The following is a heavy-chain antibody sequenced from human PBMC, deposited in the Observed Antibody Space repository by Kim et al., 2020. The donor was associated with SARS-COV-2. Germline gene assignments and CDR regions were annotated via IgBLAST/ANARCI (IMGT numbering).Heavy chain of an antibody. D-gene: IGHD3-10*01. J-gene: IGHJ6*02. Sequence: ASVKVSCKASGYTFTSYAMNWVRQAPGQGLEWMGWINTNTGNPTYAQGFTGRFVFSLDTSVSTAYLQISSLKAEDTAVYYCARLGTMVRGVTLPKAYYYYYGMDVGGQGTTVTVSS. V-gene: IGHV7-4-1*02. CDR2: INTNTGNP. CDR3: ARLGTMVRGVTLPKAYYYYYGMDV. CDR1: GYTFTSYA.